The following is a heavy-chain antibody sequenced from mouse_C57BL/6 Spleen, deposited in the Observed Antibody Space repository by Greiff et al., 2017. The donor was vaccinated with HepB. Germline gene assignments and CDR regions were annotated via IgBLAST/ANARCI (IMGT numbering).Heavy chain of an antibody. CDR3: AKRGYGSSYEYAMDY. CDR2: IWRGGST. CDR1: GFSLTSYG. J-gene: IGHJ4*01. V-gene: IGHV2-5*01. D-gene: IGHD1-1*01. Sequence: VQLQQSGPGLVQPSQSLSITCTVSGFSLTSYGVHWVRQSPGKGLEWLGVIWRGGSTDYNAAFMSRLSITKDNSKSQVFFKMNSLQADDTAIYYCAKRGYGSSYEYAMDYWGQGTSVTVSS.